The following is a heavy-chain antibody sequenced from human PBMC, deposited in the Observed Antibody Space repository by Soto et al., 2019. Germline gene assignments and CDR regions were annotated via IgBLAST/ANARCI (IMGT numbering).Heavy chain of an antibody. V-gene: IGHV4-31*01. CDR1: GGSISSGGYY. Sequence: QVQLQESGPGLVKPSQTLSLTCTVSGGSISSGGYYWSWIRQHPGKGLEWIGYIYYSGSTYYNPSPKSLVTISVDTSKNQFSLKLSSVTAADTAVYYCASSPASGSRIDYWGQGTLVTVSS. CDR3: ASSPASGSRIDY. J-gene: IGHJ4*02. D-gene: IGHD5-12*01. CDR2: IYYSGST.